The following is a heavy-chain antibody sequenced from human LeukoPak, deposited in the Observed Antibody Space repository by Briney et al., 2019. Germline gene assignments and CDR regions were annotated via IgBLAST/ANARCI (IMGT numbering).Heavy chain of an antibody. CDR3: ASRQLWLRRGWFDP. CDR2: INHSGST. Sequence: SETLSLTCAVYGGSFSGYYWSWIRQPPGKGLEWIGEINHSGSTNYNPSLKSRVTISVDTSKNQFSLKLSSVSAADTAVYYCASRQLWLRRGWFDPWGQGTLVTVSS. CDR1: GGSFSGYY. V-gene: IGHV4-34*01. J-gene: IGHJ5*02. D-gene: IGHD5-18*01.